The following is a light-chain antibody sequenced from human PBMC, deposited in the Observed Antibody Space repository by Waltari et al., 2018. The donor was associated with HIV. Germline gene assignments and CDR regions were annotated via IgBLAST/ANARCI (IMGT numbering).Light chain of an antibody. Sequence: EIVLLTPPETLLLFPGERATIPCRASQGVSINYLAWYQQRPGQPPRLLIYGACNRASGIPDGFSGSGSESDFTLTIVRFEPVDFSFYYCHQFGASHWTFGQGTKVE. V-gene: IGKV3-20*01. CDR3: HQFGASHWT. CDR2: GAC. CDR1: QGVSINY. J-gene: IGKJ1*01.